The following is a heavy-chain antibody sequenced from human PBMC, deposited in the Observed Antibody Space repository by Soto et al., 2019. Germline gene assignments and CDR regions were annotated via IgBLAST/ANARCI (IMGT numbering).Heavy chain of an antibody. CDR1: GGTFSSYA. D-gene: IGHD2-2*01. V-gene: IGHV1-69*13. CDR2: IIPIFGTA. CDR3: ARWGSTSPHPYYYGMDV. J-gene: IGHJ6*02. Sequence: SVKVSCKASGGTFSSYAISWVRQAPGQGLEWMGGIIPIFGTANYAQKFQGRVTITADESTSTAYMELSSLRSEDTAVYYCARWGSTSPHPYYYGMDVWGQGTTVTVSS.